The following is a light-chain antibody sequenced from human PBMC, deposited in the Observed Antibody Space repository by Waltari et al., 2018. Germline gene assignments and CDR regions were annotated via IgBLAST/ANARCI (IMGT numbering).Light chain of an antibody. CDR1: GSDVGDFNS. V-gene: IGLV2-11*01. CDR2: DVT. Sequence: QSALTQPRSVSWSPGQSVTISCAGTGSDVGDFNSVSWYQHRPGQAPRLVIFDVTQPPSGVPDRFSGSKSGTAASLTVAGLQAEDEADYYCCSYAGIWVFGGGTKLTVL. CDR3: CSYAGIWV. J-gene: IGLJ3*02.